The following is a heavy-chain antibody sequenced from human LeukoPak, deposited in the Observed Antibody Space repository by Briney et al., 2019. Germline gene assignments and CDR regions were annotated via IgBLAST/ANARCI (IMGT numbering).Heavy chain of an antibody. Sequence: SENLSLNCTVSGGSISSSSYYWGWIRQPPGKGLGWIGSIYYRGSTYYNPSITGPLTISVDTSKNHFSLKLSSVPAADTAVYYCARVPVVVVAAHFDYWGQGTLVTVSP. J-gene: IGHJ4*02. CDR1: GGSISSSSYY. D-gene: IGHD2-15*01. CDR2: IYYRGST. CDR3: ARVPVVVVAAHFDY. V-gene: IGHV4-39*01.